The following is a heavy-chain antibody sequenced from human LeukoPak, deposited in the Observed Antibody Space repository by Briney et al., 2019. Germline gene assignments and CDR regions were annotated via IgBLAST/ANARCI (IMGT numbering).Heavy chain of an antibody. V-gene: IGHV3-33*01. CDR2: IWYDGSNK. CDR3: ARDRSSGSYSNYFDY. Sequence: GGSLRLSCAASGFTFSSYGMHWVRQAPGKGLEWVAVIWYDGSNKYYADSVKGRFTISRDNSKNTLYLQMNSLRAEDTAVYYCARDRSSGSYSNYFDYWGQGTLVTVSS. CDR1: GFTFSSYG. D-gene: IGHD1-26*01. J-gene: IGHJ4*02.